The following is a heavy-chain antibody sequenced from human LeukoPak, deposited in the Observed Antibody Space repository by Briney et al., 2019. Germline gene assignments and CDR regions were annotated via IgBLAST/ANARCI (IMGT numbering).Heavy chain of an antibody. D-gene: IGHD1-1*01. CDR2: ISGSGDRI. V-gene: IGHV3-23*01. CDR1: GFTFSSYG. Sequence: GGSLRLSCAASGFTFSSYGMSWVRQAPGKGLEWVSVISGSGDRIYYGDSVKGRFTISRDNSKKTLYLQMNSLRADDTAVYYCARGRTTGTRLDFDYWGQGTRVTVSS. J-gene: IGHJ4*02. CDR3: ARGRTTGTRLDFDY.